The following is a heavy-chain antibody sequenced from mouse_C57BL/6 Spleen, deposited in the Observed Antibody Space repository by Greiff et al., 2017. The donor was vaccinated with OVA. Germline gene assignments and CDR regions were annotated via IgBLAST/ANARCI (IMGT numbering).Heavy chain of an antibody. D-gene: IGHD2-4*01. J-gene: IGHJ4*01. CDR3: ERRYYDYPYAMDY. CDR2: IYPGSGNT. CDR1: GYTFTDYY. V-gene: IGHV1-76*01. Sequence: VQLQQSGAELVRPGASVKLSCKASGYTFTDYYINWVKQRPGQGLEWIARIYPGSGNTYYNEKFKGKATLTAEKSSSTAYMQLSSLTSEDSAVYFCERRYYDYPYAMDYWGQGTSVTVSS.